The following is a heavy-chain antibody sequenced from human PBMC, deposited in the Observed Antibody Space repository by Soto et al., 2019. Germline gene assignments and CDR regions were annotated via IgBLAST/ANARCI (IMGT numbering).Heavy chain of an antibody. J-gene: IGHJ5*02. D-gene: IGHD6-19*01. Sequence: EVQLVESGGGLVQPGGSLRLSCSASGFTFSSYAMHWVRQAPGKGLEYVSAISSNGGSTYYADSVKGRFTISRDNSKNTLYLQMSSLRAEDTAVYYCVKAPLVGQWLVTGWFDPWGQGTLVTVSS. CDR3: VKAPLVGQWLVTGWFDP. CDR1: GFTFSSYA. V-gene: IGHV3-64D*08. CDR2: ISSNGGST.